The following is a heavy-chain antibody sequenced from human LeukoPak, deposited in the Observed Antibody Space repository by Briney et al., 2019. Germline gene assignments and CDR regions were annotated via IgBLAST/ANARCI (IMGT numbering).Heavy chain of an antibody. D-gene: IGHD1-26*01. CDR2: ISYSGST. CDR1: SHSKNSNY. Sequence: PSETLSLTCTVSSHSKNSNYSSWIRHPPEKRLEQNRYISYSGSTNYNPSLKSRVTISLDTSKSQFSLNLNSVTAADTAVYYCARGRQVGNTGYYFDYWGQGTLVTVSS. CDR3: ARGRQVGNTGYYFDY. J-gene: IGHJ4*02. V-gene: IGHV4-59*01.